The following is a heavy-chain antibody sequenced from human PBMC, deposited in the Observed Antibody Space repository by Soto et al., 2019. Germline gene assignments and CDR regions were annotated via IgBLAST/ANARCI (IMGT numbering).Heavy chain of an antibody. Sequence: GGSLRLSCEASGFTFSRVSMNWARQVPGKGLEWFASISSGSSDTWYAESVKGRFIISRDNAQNSLFLQMNTLRPEDTAMYYCARVAYWGPGTQVTV. V-gene: IGHV3-21*01. J-gene: IGHJ4*02. CDR1: GFTFSRVS. CDR3: ARVAY. CDR2: ISSGSSDT.